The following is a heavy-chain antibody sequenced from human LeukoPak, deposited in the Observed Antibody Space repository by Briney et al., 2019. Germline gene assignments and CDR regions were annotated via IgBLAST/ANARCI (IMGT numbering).Heavy chain of an antibody. D-gene: IGHD6-13*01. CDR2: IYTSGST. Sequence: SETLSLTCTVSGGSISSGSYYWSWIRQPAGKGLEWIGRIYTSGSTNYNPSLKSRDTISVDTSKNQFSLKLSSVTAADTAVYYCARDRASSSWPKTYYYYYMDVWGKGTTVTISS. J-gene: IGHJ6*03. V-gene: IGHV4-61*02. CDR1: GGSISSGSYY. CDR3: ARDRASSSWPKTYYYYYMDV.